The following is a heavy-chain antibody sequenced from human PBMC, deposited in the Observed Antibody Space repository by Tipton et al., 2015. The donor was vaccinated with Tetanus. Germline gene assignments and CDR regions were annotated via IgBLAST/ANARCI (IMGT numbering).Heavy chain of an antibody. CDR2: ISDSGGT. J-gene: IGHJ4*02. CDR3: ARGSVVITAAKRLDY. Sequence: TLSLTCGASGGSFGGYYWSWVRQPPGKGLEWIGEISDSGGTNFNPSLKSRVTMSIDTSKKQFSLNLTSVTAADTALYFCARGSVVITAAKRLDYWGQGTQVTVSS. D-gene: IGHD2-2*01. V-gene: IGHV4-34*01. CDR1: GGSFGGYY.